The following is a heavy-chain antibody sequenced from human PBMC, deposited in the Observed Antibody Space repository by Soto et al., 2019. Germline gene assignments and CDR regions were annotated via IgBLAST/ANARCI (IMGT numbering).Heavy chain of an antibody. CDR3: ARLGEWNYYYYYMDV. J-gene: IGHJ6*03. V-gene: IGHV5-51*01. CDR2: IYPGDSDT. CDR1: GYSFTSYW. Sequence: GESLKISCKGSGYSFTSYWIGWVRQMPGKGLEWMGIIYPGDSDTRYSPSFQGQVTISADKSISTAYLQWCSLKASDTAMYYCARLGEWNYYYYYMDVWGKGTTVTVSS. D-gene: IGHD3-3*01.